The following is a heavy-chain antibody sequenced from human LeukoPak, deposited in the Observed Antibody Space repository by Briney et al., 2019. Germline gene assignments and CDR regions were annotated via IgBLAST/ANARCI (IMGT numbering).Heavy chain of an antibody. Sequence: GSLRLSCAASGFTFSSYWMSWVRQAPGKGLEWVANIKQDGSEKYYVDSVKGRFTISRDNAKNSLYLQMNSLRAEDTAVYYCAGGSAGLWFSWRAVPKTWGQGTLVTVSS. CDR1: GFTFSSYW. J-gene: IGHJ5*02. D-gene: IGHD3-10*01. CDR3: AGGSAGLWFSWRAVPKT. V-gene: IGHV3-7*04. CDR2: IKQDGSEK.